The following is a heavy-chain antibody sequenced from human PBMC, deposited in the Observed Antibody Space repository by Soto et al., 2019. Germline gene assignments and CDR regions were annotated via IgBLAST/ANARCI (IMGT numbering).Heavy chain of an antibody. CDR3: ARAISMLFVATAY. CDR1: GYTFTNYH. D-gene: IGHD2-8*01. J-gene: IGHJ4*01. CDR2: ISAHSGDT. Sequence: QVNLVQSGAEVKNPGASVKVSCKASGYTFTNYHLAWVRRAPGHGLEWMGWISAHSGDTHYAQKFQDRVTMTTDTSTDTAYLELRSLTSDDTAVYCCARAISMLFVATAYWGNGTLVTVSS. V-gene: IGHV1-18*01.